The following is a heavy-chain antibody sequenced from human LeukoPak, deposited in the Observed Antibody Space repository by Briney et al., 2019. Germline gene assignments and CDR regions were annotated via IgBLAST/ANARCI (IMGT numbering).Heavy chain of an antibody. D-gene: IGHD2-21*02. Sequence: ASVKVSCKASGYTFTSYGISWVRQAPGQGLEWMGWISAYNGNTNYAQKLHGRVTMTTDTSTSTAYMELRSLRSDDTAVYYCARDRKLAYCGGDCYPLGYWGQGTLVTVSS. CDR3: ARDRKLAYCGGDCYPLGY. V-gene: IGHV1-18*01. CDR2: ISAYNGNT. J-gene: IGHJ4*02. CDR1: GYTFTSYG.